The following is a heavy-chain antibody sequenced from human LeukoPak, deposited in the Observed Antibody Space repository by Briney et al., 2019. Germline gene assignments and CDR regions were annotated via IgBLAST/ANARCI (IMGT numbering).Heavy chain of an antibody. J-gene: IGHJ3*02. CDR1: GYTFTSYG. V-gene: IGHV1-2*02. CDR3: AGGSKRWLQLRAFDI. D-gene: IGHD5-24*01. Sequence: ASVKVSCKASGYTFTSYGISWVRQAPGQGLEWMGWINPNSGGTNYAQKFQGRVTMTRDTSISTAYMELSRLRSDDTAVYYCAGGSKRWLQLRAFDIWGQGTMVTVSS. CDR2: INPNSGGT.